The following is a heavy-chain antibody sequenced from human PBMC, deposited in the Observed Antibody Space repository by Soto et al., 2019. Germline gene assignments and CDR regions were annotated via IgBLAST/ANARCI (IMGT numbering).Heavy chain of an antibody. CDR1: GGTFSSYA. J-gene: IGHJ1*01. CDR2: IIPIFGTA. CDR3: AREGSITMIVGEYFQH. D-gene: IGHD3-22*01. Sequence: QVPLVQSGAEVKKPGSSVKVSCKASGGTFSSYAISWVRQAPGQGLEWMGGIIPIFGTANYAQKFQGRVTITADESTSTAYMELSSLRSEDTAVYYCAREGSITMIVGEYFQHWGQGTLVTVSS. V-gene: IGHV1-69*01.